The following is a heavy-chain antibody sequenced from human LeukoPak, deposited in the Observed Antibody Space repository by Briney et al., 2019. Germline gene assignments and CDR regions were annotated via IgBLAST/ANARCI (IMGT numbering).Heavy chain of an antibody. CDR2: IYTSGST. Sequence: SETLSLTCTVSGGSISSYYWSWIRQPAGKGLEWIGRIYTSGSTNYNPSLKSRVTISVDTSKNQFSLKLSSVTAADTAVYYCARTIAARPESEGHWFGPWGQGTLVTVSS. V-gene: IGHV4-4*07. CDR1: GGSISSYY. D-gene: IGHD6-6*01. J-gene: IGHJ5*02. CDR3: ARTIAARPESEGHWFGP.